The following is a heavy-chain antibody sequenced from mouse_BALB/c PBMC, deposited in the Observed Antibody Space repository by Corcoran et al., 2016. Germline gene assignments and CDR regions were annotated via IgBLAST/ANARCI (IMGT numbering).Heavy chain of an antibody. V-gene: IGHV1-18*01. J-gene: IGHJ2*01. Sequence: EVLLQQSGPLLVKPGASVKIICKTSGYTFTDYTMDWVKQSHGKSLEWIGDINPRSRGTIYNQTFEGRATLTGDKSSSTAYMVLRSLTSEDTAIYFCARWGITTFDYWGQGTAVTVAT. CDR1: GYTFTDYT. CDR2: INPRSRGT. CDR3: ARWGITTFDY. D-gene: IGHD1-1*01.